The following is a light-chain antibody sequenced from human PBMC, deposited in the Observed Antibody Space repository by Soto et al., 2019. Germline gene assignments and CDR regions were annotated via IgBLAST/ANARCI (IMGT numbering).Light chain of an antibody. Sequence: DLVMTQTPLSLSVTPGHPASSSCRSSQSLLHSDGKTCFYWYLQKPGQSPQLLIYGVSNRFSGVPDRFSGGGLGTDFTLTFSRVEAEDVGVYYCMQRIHLPYTFGQGTKLEI. J-gene: IGKJ2*01. CDR1: QSLLHSDGKTC. V-gene: IGKV2D-29*02. CDR3: MQRIHLPYT. CDR2: GVS.